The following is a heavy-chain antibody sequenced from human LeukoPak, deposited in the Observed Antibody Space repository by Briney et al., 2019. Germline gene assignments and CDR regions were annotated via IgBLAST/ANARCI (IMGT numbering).Heavy chain of an antibody. J-gene: IGHJ4*02. V-gene: IGHV4-59*01. CDR2: IYHSGAT. CDR3: ARYEAGGSALDS. CDR1: GGSISSYY. Sequence: KASETLSLTCTVSGGSISSYYWNWIRQSPGKGLEWIGYIYHSGATTYNPSLQSRVTISIDTSKTQFSLKLTSVTTADTAVYYCARYEAGGSALDSWGQGTLVTVSS. D-gene: IGHD2-15*01.